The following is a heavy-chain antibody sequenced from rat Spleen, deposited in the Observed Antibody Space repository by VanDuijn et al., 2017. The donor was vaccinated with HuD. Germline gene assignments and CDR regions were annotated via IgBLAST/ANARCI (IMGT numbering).Heavy chain of an antibody. Sequence: EVRLVESGGGLVRPGRSLKLSCAASGFTFSDYNMAWVRQAPKKGLEWVATIIYDDSRTYYRDSVKGRFTISRDNAKSTLYLQMDSLRSEDTATYYCATRFYDGIFDYWGQGVMVTVSS. CDR3: ATRFYDGIFDY. V-gene: IGHV5S10*01. J-gene: IGHJ2*01. CDR2: IIYDDSRT. CDR1: GFTFSDYN. D-gene: IGHD1-12*02.